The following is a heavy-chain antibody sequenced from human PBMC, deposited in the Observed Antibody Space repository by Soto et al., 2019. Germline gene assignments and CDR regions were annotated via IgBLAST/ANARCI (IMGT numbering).Heavy chain of an antibody. CDR3: ARETLWFGEFFLDY. CDR1: GFTFSSYS. Sequence: GGSLRLSCAASGFTFSSYSMNWVRQAPGKGLEWVSSISSSSSYIYYADSVKGRFTISRDNAKNSLYLQMNSLRAEDTAVYYCARETLWFGEFFLDYWGQGTLVTVSS. CDR2: ISSSSSYI. V-gene: IGHV3-21*01. J-gene: IGHJ4*02. D-gene: IGHD3-10*01.